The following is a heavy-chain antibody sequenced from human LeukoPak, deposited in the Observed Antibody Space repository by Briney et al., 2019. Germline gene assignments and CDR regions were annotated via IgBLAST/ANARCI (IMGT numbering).Heavy chain of an antibody. CDR1: GGSISSSSYY. Sequence: PSETLSLTCTVSGGSISSSSYYWGWIRQPPGEGLEWIGSIYYSGSTYYNPSLKSRVTISVDTSKNQFSLKLSSVTAADTAVYYCARHGALYYEEDWFDPWGQGTLVTVSS. D-gene: IGHD3-3*01. CDR3: ARHGALYYEEDWFDP. CDR2: IYYSGST. V-gene: IGHV4-39*01. J-gene: IGHJ5*02.